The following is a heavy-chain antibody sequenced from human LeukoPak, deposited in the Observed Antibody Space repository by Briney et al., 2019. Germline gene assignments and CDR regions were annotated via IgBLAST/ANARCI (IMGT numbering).Heavy chain of an antibody. CDR2: IYYSGST. Sequence: SETLSLTCTVSGYSISSGYYWGWIRQPPGKGLEWIGYIYYSGSTNYNPSLKSRVTISVDTSKNQFSLKLSSVTAADTAVYYCARLGSGYRNLDYWGQGTLVTVSS. CDR1: GYSISSGYY. V-gene: IGHV4-61*01. CDR3: ARLGSGYRNLDY. J-gene: IGHJ4*02. D-gene: IGHD3-22*01.